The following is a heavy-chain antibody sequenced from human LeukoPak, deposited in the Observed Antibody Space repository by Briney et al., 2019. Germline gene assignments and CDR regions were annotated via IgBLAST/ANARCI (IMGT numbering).Heavy chain of an antibody. CDR1: GFIFENFA. V-gene: IGHV3-30*04. CDR3: ARDRNVIGADFDS. Sequence: GGSLRLSCAASGFIFENFAIHWVRQAPGRGLEWVSVVSFDGTNNFYGDSVKGRFTVSRDNSNNTMFLHMNSLRPDDTAVYFCARDRNVIGADFDSWGRGTLVTVSS. D-gene: IGHD4/OR15-4a*01. CDR2: VSFDGTNN. J-gene: IGHJ5*01.